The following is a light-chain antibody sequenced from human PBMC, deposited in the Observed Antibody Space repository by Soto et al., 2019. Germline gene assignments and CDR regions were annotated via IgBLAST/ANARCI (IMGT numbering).Light chain of an antibody. Sequence: DIQMAQSPSSLSASVGDRVTITCRASQSISSYLNWYQQKPGKAPKLLIYGASSLQSGVPSRFSGSGSGTDFTLTISSLQPEHFATYYCQQSYSAYRTLGQGTKLDXK. CDR2: GAS. CDR3: QQSYSAYRT. CDR1: QSISSY. J-gene: IGKJ1*01. V-gene: IGKV1-39*01.